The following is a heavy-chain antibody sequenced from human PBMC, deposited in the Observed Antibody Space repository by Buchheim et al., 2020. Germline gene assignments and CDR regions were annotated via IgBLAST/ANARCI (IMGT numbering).Heavy chain of an antibody. CDR3: AKDIRGMWYYFDY. J-gene: IGHJ4*02. CDR2: ISGSGFRT. D-gene: IGHD2-15*01. V-gene: IGHV3-23*01. CDR1: GFTFTNYA. Sequence: EVQLLESGGGLVQPGGSLRLSCAASGFTFTNYAMSWVRQAPGQGLEWVSGISGSGFRTYYADSVKGRFTISRDNSKNTSLQMSSLRAEDTAIYYCAKDIRGMWYYFDYWGQGAL.